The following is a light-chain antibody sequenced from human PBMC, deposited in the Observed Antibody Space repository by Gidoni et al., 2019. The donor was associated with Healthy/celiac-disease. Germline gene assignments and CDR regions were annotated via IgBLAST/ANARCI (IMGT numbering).Light chain of an antibody. J-gene: IGKJ1*01. CDR1: QSLNRW. V-gene: IGKV1-5*03. CDR2: KAS. Sequence: QMTQSPATLSASVGDRVTMTCRASQSLNRWLAWYQQKPGKAPKLLIHKASSLESGVPSRFSGSGSGTDFSLTISGLQPDDFATYYCQQYNSYSRTFGQGTTVEMK. CDR3: QQYNSYSRT.